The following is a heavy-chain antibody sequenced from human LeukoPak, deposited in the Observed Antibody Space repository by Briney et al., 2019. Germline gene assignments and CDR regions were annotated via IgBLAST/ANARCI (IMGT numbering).Heavy chain of an antibody. CDR1: GGSISSSSYY. Sequence: SETLSLTCTVSGGSISSSSYYWGWIRQPPGKGLEWIGSIYYSASNYYNPSLKSRVTISVDTSKNQFSLKLSSVTAAETAVYYCATKDGDRYYYYYMDVWGKGTTVTVSS. CDR2: IYYSASN. D-gene: IGHD4-17*01. CDR3: ATKDGDRYYYYYMDV. V-gene: IGHV4-39*07. J-gene: IGHJ6*03.